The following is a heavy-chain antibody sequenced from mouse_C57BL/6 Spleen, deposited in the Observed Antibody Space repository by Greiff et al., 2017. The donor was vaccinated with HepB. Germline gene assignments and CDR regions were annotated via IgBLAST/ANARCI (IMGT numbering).Heavy chain of an antibody. Sequence: QVQLKQPGAELVRPGSSVKLSCKASGYTFTSYWMHWVKQRPIQGLEWIGNIDPSDSETHYNQKFKDKATLTVDKSSSTAYMQLSSLTSEDSAVYYCASYYSTWYFDVWGTGTTVTVSS. D-gene: IGHD2-5*01. CDR1: GYTFTSYW. CDR3: ASYYSTWYFDV. J-gene: IGHJ1*03. CDR2: IDPSDSET. V-gene: IGHV1-52*01.